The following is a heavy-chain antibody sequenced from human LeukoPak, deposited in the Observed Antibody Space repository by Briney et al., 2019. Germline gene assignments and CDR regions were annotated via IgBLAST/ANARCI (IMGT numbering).Heavy chain of an antibody. CDR1: GFTFSSCG. CDR3: ARGEMVYRRYNWFDP. Sequence: PGGSLRLSCAASGFTFSSCGFNWVRQAPGKGLEWVSYISSSGSTIYYADSVKGRFTISRDNAKNSLYLQMNSLRAEDTAVYYCARGEMVYRRYNWFDPWGQGTLVTVSS. CDR2: ISSSGSTI. J-gene: IGHJ5*02. V-gene: IGHV3-48*04. D-gene: IGHD2-8*01.